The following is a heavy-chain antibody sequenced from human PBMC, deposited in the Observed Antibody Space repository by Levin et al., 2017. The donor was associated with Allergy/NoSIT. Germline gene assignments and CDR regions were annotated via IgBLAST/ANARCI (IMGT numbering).Heavy chain of an antibody. CDR3: VKDRGASYNAGDN. J-gene: IGHJ4*02. CDR1: GFSFSAHG. V-gene: IGHV3-30*18. D-gene: IGHD1-26*01. Sequence: LSLTCAASGFSFSAHGMHWVRPAPRKGLEWVAVTSYEGSNRFYAESVKGRFPISRDNSKNTLYLQMNSLRAEDTGVYYCVKDRGASYNAGDNWGQGTLVTVSS. CDR2: TSYEGSNR.